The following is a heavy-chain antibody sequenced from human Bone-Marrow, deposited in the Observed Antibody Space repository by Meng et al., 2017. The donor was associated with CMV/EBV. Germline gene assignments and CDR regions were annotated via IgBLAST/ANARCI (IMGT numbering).Heavy chain of an antibody. CDR1: GYTFTSYD. V-gene: IGHV1-8*01. CDR3: ARGGLETTVTSYYCGMDV. CDR2: MNPNSGNT. D-gene: IGHD4-17*01. J-gene: IGHJ6*02. Sequence: ASVKVSCKASGYTFTSYDINWVRQATGQGLEWMGWMNPNSGNTGYAQKFQGRVTMTRNTSISTAYMELSSLRSEDTAVYYCARGGLETTVTSYYCGMDVWGQGTTVTVSS.